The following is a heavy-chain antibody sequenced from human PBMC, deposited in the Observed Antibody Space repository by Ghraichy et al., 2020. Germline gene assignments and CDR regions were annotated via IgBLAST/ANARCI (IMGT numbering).Heavy chain of an antibody. Sequence: SETLSLTCSVSGGSINTYYWSWIRQPPGKGLQWIAQIYYTGRTQSNPSLRSRVTISLDTSKNQFSLKLHSVTAADTAMYFCAGGPPLRERLRWGEGNVVRV. CDR3: AGGPPLRERLR. CDR2: IYYTGRT. V-gene: IGHV4-59*03. J-gene: IGHJ4*02. D-gene: IGHD3-3*01. CDR1: GGSINTYY.